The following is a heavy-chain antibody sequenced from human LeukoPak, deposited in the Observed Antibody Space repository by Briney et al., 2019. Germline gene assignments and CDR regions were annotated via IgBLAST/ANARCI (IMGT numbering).Heavy chain of an antibody. CDR2: ISYDGSNK. D-gene: IGHD2-2*01. CDR3: AKRDIVVVPAALWDYYYGMDV. J-gene: IGHJ6*02. Sequence: GGSLRLSCAASGFTFSSYGMHWVRQAPGKGLEWVAVISYDGSNKYYADSVKGRFTISRDNSKNTLYLQMNSLRAENTAVYYCAKRDIVVVPAALWDYYYGMDVWGQGTTVTVSS. CDR1: GFTFSSYG. V-gene: IGHV3-30*18.